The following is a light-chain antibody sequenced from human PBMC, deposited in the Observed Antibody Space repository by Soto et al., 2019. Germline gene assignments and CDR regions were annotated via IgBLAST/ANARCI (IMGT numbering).Light chain of an antibody. J-gene: IGKJ2*01. CDR3: HQYYRTPYT. Sequence: DIVMTQSPDSLAVSLGERATINCKSSQSVLYSSTNKNYLAWYQHKPGQPPKLLIYWASTRESGVPDRFSGSGSGTNFTLTISSLQAEDVAVYYCHQYYRTPYTFGQGTKLEIK. CDR1: QSVLYSSTNKNY. CDR2: WAS. V-gene: IGKV4-1*01.